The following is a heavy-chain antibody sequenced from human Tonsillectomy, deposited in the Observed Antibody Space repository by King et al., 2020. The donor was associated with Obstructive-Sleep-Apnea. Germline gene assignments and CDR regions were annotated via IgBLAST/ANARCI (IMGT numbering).Heavy chain of an antibody. CDR2: ISYSGST. J-gene: IGHJ4*02. Sequence: QLQESGPGLVKPSETLSLTCTVSGGSINRYYWSWIRQPPGKGLEWIGYISYSGSTNYNPSLKSRVTISVDTSKNQFSLKLSSVTAAETAGYYCARDRVGRDGYNRFDYWGQGTLVTVSS. CDR1: GGSINRYY. CDR3: ARDRVGRDGYNRFDY. V-gene: IGHV4-59*12. D-gene: IGHD5-24*01.